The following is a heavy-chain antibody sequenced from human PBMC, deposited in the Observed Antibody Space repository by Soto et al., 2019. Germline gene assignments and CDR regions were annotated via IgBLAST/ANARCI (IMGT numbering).Heavy chain of an antibody. CDR2: IIPILGIA. Sequence: QVQLVQSGAEVKKPGSSVKVSCKASGGTFSSYTISWVRQAPGQGLEWMGRIIPILGIANYAQKFQGRVTITADKSTSTAYMELSSLRSEDTAVYYCASPLGIAAAGTYYYYYGMDVWGQGTTVTVSS. V-gene: IGHV1-69*02. CDR1: GGTFSSYT. D-gene: IGHD6-13*01. J-gene: IGHJ6*02. CDR3: ASPLGIAAAGTYYYYYGMDV.